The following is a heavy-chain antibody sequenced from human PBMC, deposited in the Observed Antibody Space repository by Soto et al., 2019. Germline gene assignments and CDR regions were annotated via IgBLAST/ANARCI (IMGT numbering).Heavy chain of an antibody. CDR1: GFTFTNYV. D-gene: IGHD4-4*01. V-gene: IGHV3-23*01. CDR3: AKDFYRDAYTTGFFDY. J-gene: IGHJ4*02. CDR2: ISGSGTIT. Sequence: GGSLRLSCAASGFTFTNYVVTGVRQAPGKGLEWVSSISGSGTITYYADSVKGRFTISRDNSKNTLSLQMNSLRAEDTAVYYCAKDFYRDAYTTGFFDYWGQGTLVTVS.